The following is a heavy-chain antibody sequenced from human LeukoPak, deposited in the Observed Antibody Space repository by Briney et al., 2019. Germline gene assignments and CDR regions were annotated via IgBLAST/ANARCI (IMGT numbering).Heavy chain of an antibody. CDR1: GFTFSSYA. Sequence: GGSLRLSCAASGFTFSSYAMSWVRQAPGKGQEWVSAISGSGGSTYYADSAKGRFTISRDNSKNTLYLQMNSLRAEDTAVYYCAKAARVGDAFDIWGQGTMVTVSS. D-gene: IGHD1-26*01. CDR3: AKAARVGDAFDI. J-gene: IGHJ3*02. CDR2: ISGSGGST. V-gene: IGHV3-23*01.